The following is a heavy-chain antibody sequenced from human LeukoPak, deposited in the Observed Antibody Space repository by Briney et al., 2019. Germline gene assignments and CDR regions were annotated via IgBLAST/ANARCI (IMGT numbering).Heavy chain of an antibody. CDR1: GGSISSSNW. D-gene: IGHD3-10*02. J-gene: IGHJ5*02. V-gene: IGHV4-4*02. Sequence: AETLSLTCAVSGGSISSSNWWCWVRQPPGKGLEWIGEIYHSGSTNYNPSLKSRVTISVDKSKNQFSLKLSSVTAADTAVYYCASCAGIQDYNWFDPWGQGTLVTVSS. CDR2: IYHSGST. CDR3: ASCAGIQDYNWFDP.